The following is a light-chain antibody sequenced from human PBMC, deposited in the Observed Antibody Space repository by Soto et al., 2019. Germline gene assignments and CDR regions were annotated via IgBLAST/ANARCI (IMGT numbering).Light chain of an antibody. CDR1: QGISSN. V-gene: IGKV1-9*01. J-gene: IGKJ4*01. CDR2: AAS. CDR3: QQLNGYPLT. Sequence: DIQLTQSPSFLSASVGDRVTITCRASQGISSNLAWYQQKPGKPPKLLIYAASTLQSGVPSRFSGTGSGTEFTLTISSLQPEDFATYYCQQLNGYPLTFGGGTKVEIK.